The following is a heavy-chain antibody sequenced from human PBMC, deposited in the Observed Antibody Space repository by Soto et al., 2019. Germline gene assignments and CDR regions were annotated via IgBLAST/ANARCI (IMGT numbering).Heavy chain of an antibody. J-gene: IGHJ6*02. CDR1: GGTFSSYA. V-gene: IGHV1-69*06. CDR3: AKTTYYDFWSGYYTGKDYYGMDV. D-gene: IGHD3-3*01. Sequence: QVQLVQSGAEVKKPGSSVKVSCKASGGTFSSYAISWVRQAPGQGLEWMGGIIPIFGTANYAQKFQGRVTITADKSTSTAYMELSSLRSEDTAVYYCAKTTYYDFWSGYYTGKDYYGMDVWGQGTTVTVSS. CDR2: IIPIFGTA.